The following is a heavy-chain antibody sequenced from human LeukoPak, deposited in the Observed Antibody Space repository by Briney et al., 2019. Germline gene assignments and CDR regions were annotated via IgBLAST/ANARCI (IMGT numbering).Heavy chain of an antibody. D-gene: IGHD3-3*02. Sequence: PGGSLRLSCAASGFTFSSYSMTWVRQAPGKGLEWVSVIYSGGSTKYADSVKGRFTISRDNSKNTVYLQMNSLRVEDTAVYYCARELGASDDYWGQGTLVAVSS. CDR2: IYSGGST. V-gene: IGHV3-53*01. J-gene: IGHJ4*02. CDR1: GFTFSSYS. CDR3: ARELGASDDY.